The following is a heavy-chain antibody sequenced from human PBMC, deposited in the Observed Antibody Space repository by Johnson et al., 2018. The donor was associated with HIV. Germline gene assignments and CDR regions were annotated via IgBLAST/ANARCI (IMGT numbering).Heavy chain of an antibody. CDR3: AKDSATDPFDI. CDR1: GFTFSSYG. D-gene: IGHD6-25*01. CDR2: IWYDGSNK. V-gene: IGHV3-33*06. Sequence: QEKLVESGGGVVQPGGSLRLSCAASGFTFSSYGMHWVRQAPGKGLEWVAVIWYDGSNKYYADSVKGRFTISRDNSKNTLYLQMNSLRAEDTAVYYCAKDSATDPFDIWGQGTMVTVSS. J-gene: IGHJ3*02.